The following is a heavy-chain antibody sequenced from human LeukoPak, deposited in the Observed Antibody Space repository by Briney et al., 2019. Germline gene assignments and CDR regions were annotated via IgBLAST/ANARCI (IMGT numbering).Heavy chain of an antibody. V-gene: IGHV4-59*01. Sequence: SETLSLTCTVSGGSISSYYWSWIRQPPEKGLEWIGYIYYSGSTNYNPSLKSRVTISVDTSKNQFSLKLSSVTAADTAVYYCARGPLLGYYDSSGYAEGDYWGQGTLVTVSS. J-gene: IGHJ4*02. CDR3: ARGPLLGYYDSSGYAEGDY. CDR2: IYYSGST. D-gene: IGHD3-22*01. CDR1: GGSISSYY.